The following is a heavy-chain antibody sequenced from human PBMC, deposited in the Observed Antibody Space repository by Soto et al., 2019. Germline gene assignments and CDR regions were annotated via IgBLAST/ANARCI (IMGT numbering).Heavy chain of an antibody. CDR3: AKTAAGGKNYYGMDV. CDR2: IDPSDSYT. CDR1: GYSFTNYW. D-gene: IGHD6-13*01. V-gene: IGHV5-10-1*01. Sequence: PGESLKISCNGSGYSFTNYWISLVRQMPGKGLEWMGRIDPSDSYTSYSPSFQGHVTMSADKSISTAYLQWSSLKASDTAMYYCAKTAAGGKNYYGMDVWGQGTTVTVSS. J-gene: IGHJ6*02.